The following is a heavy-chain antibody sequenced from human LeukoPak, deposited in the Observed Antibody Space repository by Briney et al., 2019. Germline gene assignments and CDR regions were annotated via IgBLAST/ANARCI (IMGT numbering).Heavy chain of an antibody. CDR3: ANGEGYSSSWYKGDTGFDY. Sequence: GGSLRLSCAASGFTFSSYTMNWVRQAPGKGLEWVSSISSSSSYIYYADSVKGRFTISRDNSKNTLYLQMNSLRAEDTAVYYCANGEGYSSSWYKGDTGFDYWGQGTLVTVSS. J-gene: IGHJ4*02. CDR1: GFTFSSYT. D-gene: IGHD6-13*01. V-gene: IGHV3-21*04. CDR2: ISSSSSYI.